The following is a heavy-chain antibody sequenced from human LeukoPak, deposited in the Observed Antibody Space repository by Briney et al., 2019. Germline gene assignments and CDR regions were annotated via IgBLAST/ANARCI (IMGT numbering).Heavy chain of an antibody. D-gene: IGHD5-18*01. V-gene: IGHV1-18*01. J-gene: IGHJ4*02. CDR2: ISAYNGNT. CDR3: ARGMWDTAMATKYYFDY. Sequence: ASVKVSCKASGYTFTSYGISWVRQAPGQGLEWMGWISAYNGNTNYAQKLQGRVTMTTDTSTSTAYMELRSLRSDDTAVYYCARGMWDTAMATKYYFDYWGQGTLVTVSS. CDR1: GYTFTSYG.